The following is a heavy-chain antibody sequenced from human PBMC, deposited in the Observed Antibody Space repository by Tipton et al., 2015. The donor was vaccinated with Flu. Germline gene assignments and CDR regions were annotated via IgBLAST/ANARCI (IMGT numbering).Heavy chain of an antibody. V-gene: IGHV4-61*02. J-gene: IGHJ5*02. Sequence: TLSLTCSVSGGSIASGHYFWSWIRQPAGKGLEWIGRVYSSGSINERPSLSGRIALTVDTFKNQFSLKLDSVTVADTAVYYCAGGRCSPGACNLRSSFDAWGQGTLVTVSS. CDR2: VYSSGSI. CDR3: AGGRCSPGACNLRSSFDA. CDR1: GGSIASGHY. D-gene: IGHD2/OR15-2a*01.